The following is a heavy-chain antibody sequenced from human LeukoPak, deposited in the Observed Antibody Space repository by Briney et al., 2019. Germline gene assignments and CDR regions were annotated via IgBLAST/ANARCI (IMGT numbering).Heavy chain of an antibody. Sequence: ASVKVSCKASGYTFRDYYIHWVRQAPGQGLEWMGWISPYSGDTNSAQKFQGRVTMTRDTPITTAYMELRRLRSDDTAVYYCARNSPYYSYMDVWGKGTTVTVSS. CDR2: ISPYSGDT. V-gene: IGHV1-2*02. J-gene: IGHJ6*03. D-gene: IGHD2-21*01. CDR3: ARNSPYYSYMDV. CDR1: GYTFRDYY.